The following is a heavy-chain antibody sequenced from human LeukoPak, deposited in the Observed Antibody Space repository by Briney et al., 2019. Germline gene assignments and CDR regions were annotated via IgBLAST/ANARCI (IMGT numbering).Heavy chain of an antibody. J-gene: IGHJ5*02. CDR1: GGSFSGYY. V-gene: IGHV4-34*01. CDR2: INHSGST. Sequence: SETLSLTCAVYGGSFSGYYWSWIRQPPGQGLEWIGEINHSGSTNYNPPLKSRVTISVDTSKNQFSLKLSSVTAADTAVYYCARGCYDFWSGYSPFDPWGQGTLVTVSS. CDR3: ARGCYDFWSGYSPFDP. D-gene: IGHD3-3*01.